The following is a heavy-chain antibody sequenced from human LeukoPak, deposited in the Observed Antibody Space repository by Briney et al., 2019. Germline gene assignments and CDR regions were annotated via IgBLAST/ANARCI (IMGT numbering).Heavy chain of an antibody. Sequence: GGSLRLSCAASGFTFSSYWMHWVRQAPGKGLVWVSRINSDGSSTSYADSVKGRFTISRDNAKNTLYLQMNSLRAEDTAVYYCAKFQVYGSGSYPVDYWGQGTLVTVSS. CDR1: GFTFSSYW. J-gene: IGHJ4*02. CDR2: INSDGSST. V-gene: IGHV3-74*01. D-gene: IGHD3-10*01. CDR3: AKFQVYGSGSYPVDY.